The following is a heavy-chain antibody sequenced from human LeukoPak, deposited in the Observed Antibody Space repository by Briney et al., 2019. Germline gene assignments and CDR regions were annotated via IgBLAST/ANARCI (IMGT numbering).Heavy chain of an antibody. CDR2: ISYDGSNK. Sequence: QPGGSLRLSCAASGFTFSSYGMHWVRQAPGKGLEWVAVISYDGSNKYYADSVKGRFTISRDNSKNTLYLQMNSLRAEDTAVYYCARDFYDFWSGYAYWGQGTLVTVSS. V-gene: IGHV3-30*03. J-gene: IGHJ4*02. CDR1: GFTFSSYG. CDR3: ARDFYDFWSGYAY. D-gene: IGHD3-3*01.